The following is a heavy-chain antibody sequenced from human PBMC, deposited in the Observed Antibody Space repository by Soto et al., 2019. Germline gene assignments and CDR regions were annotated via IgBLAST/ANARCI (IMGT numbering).Heavy chain of an antibody. Sequence: QVQLVQSGAEVKKPGSSVRVSCKASGDTFSRYTVNWVRQAPRQGLEWMGGIIPRFGTTNYAPTLQGRVTITADESTNTVYMELSSLRSEETALYFCARGRGLYNSGRSQLDYWGQGTLLTVSS. J-gene: IGHJ4*02. CDR2: IIPRFGTT. D-gene: IGHD1-1*01. CDR3: ARGRGLYNSGRSQLDY. V-gene: IGHV1-69*01. CDR1: GDTFSRYT.